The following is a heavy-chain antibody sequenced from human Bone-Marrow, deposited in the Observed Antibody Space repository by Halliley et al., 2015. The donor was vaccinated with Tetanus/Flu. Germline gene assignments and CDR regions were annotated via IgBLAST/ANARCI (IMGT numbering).Heavy chain of an antibody. CDR2: IYNFGTA. CDR3: ARNSSIGMDV. J-gene: IGHJ6*02. V-gene: IGHV4-31*02. Sequence: KGLEWMGYIYNFGTAYYNPPLKSRVTISVDPSKNHFSLKVSSVTAADTAVYYCARNSSIGMDVWGQGTTVTVSS.